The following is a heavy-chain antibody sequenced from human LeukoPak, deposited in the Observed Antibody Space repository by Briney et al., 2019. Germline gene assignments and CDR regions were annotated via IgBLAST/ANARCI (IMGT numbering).Heavy chain of an antibody. CDR1: GYTFTSYY. J-gene: IGHJ4*02. CDR2: INPSGGST. CDR3: ARNLEWLLPHFDY. Sequence: ASVKVSCKASGYTFTSYYMHWVRQAPGQGLEWMGIINPSGGSTSYAQKFQGRVTMTRDMSTSTVYMELSSLRSEGTAVYYCARNLEWLLPHFDYWGQGTLVTVSS. V-gene: IGHV1-46*01. D-gene: IGHD3-3*01.